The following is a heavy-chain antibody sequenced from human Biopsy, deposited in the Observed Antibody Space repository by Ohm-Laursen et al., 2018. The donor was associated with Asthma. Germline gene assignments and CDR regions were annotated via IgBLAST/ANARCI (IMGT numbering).Heavy chain of an antibody. Sequence: GTLSLTCAVSGGSMTPTSHYWDWIRQAPGKGLEWIGYISYGGKTSYNPSLKNRVTISRDTSKNQFSLRLTSVTAADTAAYFCARRITIFGVVQKDHGMDAWGQGTTVIVSS. J-gene: IGHJ6*02. D-gene: IGHD3-3*01. CDR2: ISYGGKT. V-gene: IGHV4-39*01. CDR3: ARRITIFGVVQKDHGMDA. CDR1: GGSMTPTSHY.